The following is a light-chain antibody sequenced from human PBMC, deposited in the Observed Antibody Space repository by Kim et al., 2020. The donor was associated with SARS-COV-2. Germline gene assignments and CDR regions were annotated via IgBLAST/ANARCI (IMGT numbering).Light chain of an antibody. V-gene: IGKV1-39*01. CDR3: QQSYSIPYT. Sequence: SASVGDRVTITCQASQSISSYLNWYQQKPGKAPRLLIYAASSLQSGVPSRFSGSGSGTDFTLTISSLQPEDFATYYCQQSYSIPYTFGQGTKLEI. CDR2: AAS. J-gene: IGKJ2*01. CDR1: QSISSY.